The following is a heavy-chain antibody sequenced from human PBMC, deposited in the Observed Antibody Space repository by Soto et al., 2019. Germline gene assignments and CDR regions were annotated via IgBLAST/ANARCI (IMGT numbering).Heavy chain of an antibody. CDR2: IYYTGST. J-gene: IGHJ4*02. CDR1: GFSIQTSYF. V-gene: IGHV4-38-2*01. Sequence: SETLSLTCAVSGFSIQTSYFWGWIRQPPGKGLEWIGRIYYTGSTYYNPSLKSRVTISVDTSKKQFSLKLSSVTAAETAVYYCARSRGDSSSDYWGQGTLVTVSS. CDR3: ARSRGDSSSDY. D-gene: IGHD3-22*01.